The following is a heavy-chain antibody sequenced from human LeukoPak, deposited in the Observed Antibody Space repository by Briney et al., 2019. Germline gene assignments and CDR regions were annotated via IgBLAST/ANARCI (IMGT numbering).Heavy chain of an antibody. V-gene: IGHV4-34*01. Sequence: PSETLSLTCAVYGGSFSGYYWSWIRQPPGKGLEWIGEINHSGSTNYNPSLKSRVTISVDTSKNQFSLKLSSVTAADTAVYYCARSHPTMAWFDPWGRGTLVTVSS. CDR3: ARSHPTMAWFDP. J-gene: IGHJ5*02. CDR2: INHSGST. CDR1: GGSFSGYY. D-gene: IGHD3-10*01.